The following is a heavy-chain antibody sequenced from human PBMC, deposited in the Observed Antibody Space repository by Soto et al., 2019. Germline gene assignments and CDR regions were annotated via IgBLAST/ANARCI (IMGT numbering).Heavy chain of an antibody. V-gene: IGHV3-23*01. CDR3: AKGGSSSSSPLDY. D-gene: IGHD2-2*01. J-gene: IGHJ4*02. Sequence: GGSLRLSCAATRFTFSNYAMNWVRQAPGKGLEWVSVISDSGGTTYYTDSVKGRFTVSRDNSKNTLYLQMNSLRAEDTAVYFCAKGGSSSSSPLDYRGRGTPVTVSS. CDR2: ISDSGGTT. CDR1: RFTFSNYA.